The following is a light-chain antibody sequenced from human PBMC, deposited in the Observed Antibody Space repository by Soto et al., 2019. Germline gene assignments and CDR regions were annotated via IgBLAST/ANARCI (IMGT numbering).Light chain of an antibody. CDR1: QSIGRF. V-gene: IGKV1-5*01. J-gene: IGKJ1*01. Sequence: QMTQSPSTLSASVGDRVTITCRASQSIGRFLAWYQHQPGKAPKLLIYDASTLESGVPSRFSGTGSGTEFTFSITSLQPEDFGTYYCQQCYMGWTFGQGTKVDI. CDR3: QQCYMGWT. CDR2: DAS.